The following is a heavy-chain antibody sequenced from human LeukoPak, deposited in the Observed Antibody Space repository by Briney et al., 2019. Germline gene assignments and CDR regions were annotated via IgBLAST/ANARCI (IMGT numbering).Heavy chain of an antibody. J-gene: IGHJ4*02. CDR3: AKAPGGTFDY. CDR1: GFTFSSYA. V-gene: IGHV3-23*01. D-gene: IGHD2-2*01. Sequence: PGGSLRLSCAASGFTFSSYAMSWVRQAPGKGLEWVSAISGSGDSTYYADSVKGRFTISRDNSKNTLYLQMNSLRVEDTAIYYCAKAPGGTFDYWGQGTLVTVSS. CDR2: ISGSGDST.